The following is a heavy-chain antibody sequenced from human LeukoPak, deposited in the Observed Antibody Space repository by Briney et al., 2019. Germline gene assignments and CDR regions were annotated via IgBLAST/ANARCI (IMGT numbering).Heavy chain of an antibody. V-gene: IGHV4-31*03. J-gene: IGHJ6*04. CDR1: GGSISSGGYY. CDR3: ARDRKVYCSGGSCPDYGDYGPYYYYYGMDV. Sequence: PSQTLSLTCTVSGGSISSGGYYWSWIRQHPGKGLEWIGYIYYSGSTYYNPSLKSRVTISVDTSKNQFSLKLSSVTAADTAVYYCARDRKVYCSGGSCPDYGDYGPYYYYYGMDVWGKGTTVTVSS. D-gene: IGHD2-15*01. CDR2: IYYSGST.